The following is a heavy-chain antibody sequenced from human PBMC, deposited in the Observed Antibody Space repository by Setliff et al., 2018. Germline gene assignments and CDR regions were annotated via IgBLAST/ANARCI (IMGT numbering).Heavy chain of an antibody. J-gene: IGHJ4*02. CDR3: ATSGFCSAGSCYSFDD. Sequence: TLSLTCGVSGGGGSFSAYYWSWIRQPPGKGLEWIGEISPGGSTIYNPSLRSRVTMSVDTAKNRFSLNLTSVTAADTAVYYCATSGFCSAGSCYSFDDWGQGTPVTVSS. CDR1: GGGGSFSAYY. V-gene: IGHV4-34*01. D-gene: IGHD6-19*01. CDR2: ISPGGST.